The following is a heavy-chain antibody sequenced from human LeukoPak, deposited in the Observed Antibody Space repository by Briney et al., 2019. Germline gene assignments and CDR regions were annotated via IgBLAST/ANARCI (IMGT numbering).Heavy chain of an antibody. D-gene: IGHD5-24*01. J-gene: IGHJ2*01. CDR2: SYYNGNT. CDR3: ARGIWEMATIPYWYFDI. CDR1: GGSITNYY. V-gene: IGHV4-59*12. Sequence: PSETLSLTCTVSGGSITNYYWSWIRQPPGKGLEWIGFSYYNGNTNYNPSLKSRVTMSVDTSKNQFSLKLSSVTAADTALYYCARGIWEMATIPYWYFDIWGRGTLVTVSS.